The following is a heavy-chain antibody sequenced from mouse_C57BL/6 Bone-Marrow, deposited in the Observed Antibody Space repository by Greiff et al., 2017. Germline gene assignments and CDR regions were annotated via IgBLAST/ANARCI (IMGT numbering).Heavy chain of an antibody. Sequence: QVHLQQPGAELVKPGASVKLSCKASGYTFTSYWITWVKQRPGQGLGWIGDIYPGSGSTNYNEKFKSKATLTVEASSSTAYMPLSSLTSEDSAVYYCARPYYSSNWYYDVWGSGTTVTVSS. J-gene: IGHJ1*01. V-gene: IGHV1-55*01. CDR1: GYTFTSYW. CDR2: IYPGSGST. D-gene: IGHD2-5*01. CDR3: ARPYYSSNWYYDV.